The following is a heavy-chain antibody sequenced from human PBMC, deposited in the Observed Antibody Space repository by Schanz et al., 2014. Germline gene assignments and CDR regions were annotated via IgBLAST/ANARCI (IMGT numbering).Heavy chain of an antibody. Sequence: QVQLQQWGAGLLKPSETLSLTCAVYGGSFSAYYWNWIRQPPGKGLEWIGEINHSGSTNYNPSLKSRVTISIDTSKSQFSLKLNSVTAADTAVYYCARRHHFRSGPYYYYYMDVWGKGTTVTVSS. V-gene: IGHV4-34*01. D-gene: IGHD3-3*02. J-gene: IGHJ6*03. CDR1: GGSFSAYY. CDR3: ARRHHFRSGPYYYYYMDV. CDR2: INHSGST.